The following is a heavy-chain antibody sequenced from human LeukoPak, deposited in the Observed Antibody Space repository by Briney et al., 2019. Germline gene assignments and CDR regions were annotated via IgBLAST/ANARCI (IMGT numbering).Heavy chain of an antibody. J-gene: IGHJ4*02. V-gene: IGHV3-64*01. CDR2: ISSNGGST. CDR1: GFTFSSYA. CDR3: ARSLPKPIGATQIDY. Sequence: GGSLRLSCAASGFTFSSYAMHWVRQAPGKGLEYVSAISSNGGSTYYANSVKGRFTISRDNSKNTLYLQMGSLRAEDTAVYYCARSLPKPIGATQIDYWGQGTLVTVSS. D-gene: IGHD2-15*01.